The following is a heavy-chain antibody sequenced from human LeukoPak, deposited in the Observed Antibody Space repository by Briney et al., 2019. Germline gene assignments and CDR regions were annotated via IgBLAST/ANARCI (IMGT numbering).Heavy chain of an antibody. CDR2: MSDDTTNI. CDR1: GFTFSSYS. V-gene: IGHV3-48*01. J-gene: IGHJ4*02. Sequence: PGGSLRLSCAASGFTFSSYSMNWVRQAPGRGLEWVSFMSDDTTNIYYADSVRGRFTISRDNAGNSLFLQMNSLRAEDTAVYYCARHQRASQYYFDYWGQGILVTVSS. CDR3: ARHQRASQYYFDY.